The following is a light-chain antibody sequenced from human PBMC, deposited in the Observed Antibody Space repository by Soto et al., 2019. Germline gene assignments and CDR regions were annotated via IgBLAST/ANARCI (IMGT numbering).Light chain of an antibody. CDR3: QSFDNSLRGYV. V-gene: IGLV1-40*01. CDR1: SSNIGATYD. Sequence: QSVLTQPPSVSGAQGQRITISCTGNSSNIGATYDVHWYQQLPGTAPKLLIYGTINRPSGVPDRFSASKSDTSASLAITGLQAEDEAEYYCQSFDNSLRGYVFGGGTKLTVL. J-gene: IGLJ1*01. CDR2: GTI.